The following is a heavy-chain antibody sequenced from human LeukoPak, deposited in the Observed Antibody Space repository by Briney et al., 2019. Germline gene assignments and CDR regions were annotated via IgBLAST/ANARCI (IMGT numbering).Heavy chain of an antibody. CDR3: AREHMTRVTLDY. CDR1: GYIFIDYY. Sequence: GASVKVSCKASGYIFIDYYVHWVRQAPGQGLEWMGWIKPDSGGTKYAQNFQGRVTMTRDTSTNTAYMDLSRLTSDDTAVYYCAREHMTRVTLDYWGQGTLVTVSS. D-gene: IGHD4-17*01. V-gene: IGHV1-2*02. CDR2: IKPDSGGT. J-gene: IGHJ4*02.